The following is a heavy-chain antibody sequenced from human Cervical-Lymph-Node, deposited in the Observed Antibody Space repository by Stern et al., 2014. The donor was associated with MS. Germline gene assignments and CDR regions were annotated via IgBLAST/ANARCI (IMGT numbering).Heavy chain of an antibody. CDR2: ISHDGDTI. V-gene: IGHV3-11*01. Sequence: VQLVESGGGSVKPGGSLRLSCAASGFDFSDYYMGWIRQAPGKGLEWVSYISHDGDTIYYADSVNGRFTVSRDNAKKSLSLQMSSLRADDTAVYYCARATPGTPAYWGQGTLVIVSS. CDR3: ARATPGTPAY. J-gene: IGHJ4*02. D-gene: IGHD6-13*01. CDR1: GFDFSDYY.